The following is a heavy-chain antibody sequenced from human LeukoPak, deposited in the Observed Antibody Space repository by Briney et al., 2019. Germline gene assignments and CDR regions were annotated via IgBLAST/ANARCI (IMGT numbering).Heavy chain of an antibody. CDR1: GFTLTGYY. J-gene: IGHJ4*02. CDR3: ARDSVAAGTEFDW. CDR2: INPNSGGT. V-gene: IGHV1-2*02. Sequence: ASVKVSCKAPGFTLTGYYIHWVRQATGQGLEWMGWINPNSGGTKFAQKFQGRVTMTRDTSISTAYMELSSLRSDDTAVYYCARDSVAAGTEFDWWGQGTLVTVSS. D-gene: IGHD6-13*01.